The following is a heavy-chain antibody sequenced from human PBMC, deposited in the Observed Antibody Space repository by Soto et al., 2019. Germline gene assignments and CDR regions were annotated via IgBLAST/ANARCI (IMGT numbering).Heavy chain of an antibody. V-gene: IGHV1-69*13. Sequence: ASVKVSCKASGGTFSSSAISWVRQAPGQGLEWMGGIIPIYDTANYAQKFQGRVTITADESTSTAYMELSSLRSEDTAVYYCAKAGDYQNPHNWFDPWGQGTLVTVSS. CDR1: GGTFSSSA. CDR3: AKAGDYQNPHNWFDP. D-gene: IGHD4-17*01. J-gene: IGHJ5*02. CDR2: IIPIYDTA.